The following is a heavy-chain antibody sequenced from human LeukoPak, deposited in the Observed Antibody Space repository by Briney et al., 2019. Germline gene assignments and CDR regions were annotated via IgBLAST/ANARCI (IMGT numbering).Heavy chain of an antibody. CDR2: IYYSGST. V-gene: IGHV4-39*01. CDR3: ARHQFGDHDVFDI. CDR1: GDPISSSSYY. Sequence: SETLSLTCTVSGDPISSSSYYWGWIRQPPGKGLEWIGSIYYSGSTYYNPSLKSRVTISVDTSKNQFSLKLNSVTAGDRAVYYCARHQFGDHDVFDIWGQGTMVTVSS. D-gene: IGHD3-10*01. J-gene: IGHJ3*02.